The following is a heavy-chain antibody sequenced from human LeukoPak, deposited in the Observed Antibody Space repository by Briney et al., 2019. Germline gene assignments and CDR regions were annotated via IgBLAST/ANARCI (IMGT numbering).Heavy chain of an antibody. CDR2: ITNWNGGST. Sequence: GGSLRLSCEASGFSFDDYGMSWVRHSTGKGLEWVSAITNWNGGSTGYADSVRGRFTISRDNAKNSLYLQMNSLRAEDTALYYCARCSRSSTDCYSAFDIWGQGAMVTVSS. J-gene: IGHJ3*02. V-gene: IGHV3-20*04. CDR1: GFSFDDYG. CDR3: ARCSRSSTDCYSAFDI. D-gene: IGHD2-2*02.